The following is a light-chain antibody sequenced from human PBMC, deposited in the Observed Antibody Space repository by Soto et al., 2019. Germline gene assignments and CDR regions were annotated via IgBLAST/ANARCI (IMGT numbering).Light chain of an antibody. CDR2: EAS. Sequence: DIQMPPDPSSLSCPVVYIFPINGRASQNIGSWLSWYQQTPGKAPKLLMYEASTLQSGLTSRFSGSGSGTEFTLTISSLQTDDFPPYYCQQYDSYSWTVGPGT. CDR1: QNIGSW. CDR3: QQYDSYSWT. V-gene: IGKV1-5*01. J-gene: IGKJ1*01.